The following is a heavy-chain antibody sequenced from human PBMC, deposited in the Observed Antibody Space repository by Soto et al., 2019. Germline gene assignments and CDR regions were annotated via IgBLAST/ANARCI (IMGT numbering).Heavy chain of an antibody. CDR2: IYNSGST. Sequence: QVQLQESGPGLVKPSETLSLTCIVSGASVTTPTYYWTWIRQPPGLGLEWFGYIYNSGSTNYNPSLKSGITISADTSKNQFSLRWNFVSAADTAVYYCARRKSGGNWLDPWGQGTLVTVSS. CDR1: GASVTTPTYY. D-gene: IGHD2-15*01. CDR3: ARRKSGGNWLDP. J-gene: IGHJ5*02. V-gene: IGHV4-61*01.